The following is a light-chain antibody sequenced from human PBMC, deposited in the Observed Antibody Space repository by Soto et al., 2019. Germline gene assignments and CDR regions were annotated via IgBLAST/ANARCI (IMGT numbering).Light chain of an antibody. V-gene: IGKV3-11*01. CDR3: QQRSNWPPLIS. CDR1: QSVTTY. Sequence: EIVLTQSPDTLSLSPGERATLSCRASQSVTTYLAWYQQKPGQAPRPLIYDASNRATGIPARFSGSGSGTDFTLTISSLEPEDFAVYYCQQRSNWPPLISFGQGTRLEIK. J-gene: IGKJ5*01. CDR2: DAS.